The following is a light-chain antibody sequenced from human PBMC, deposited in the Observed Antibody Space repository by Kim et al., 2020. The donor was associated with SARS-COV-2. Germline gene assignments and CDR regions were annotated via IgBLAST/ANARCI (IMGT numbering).Light chain of an antibody. V-gene: IGLV2-8*01. J-gene: IGLJ1*01. CDR1: SSDVCGYNY. CDR3: VSYAGSNNFPYV. CDR2: EVT. Sequence: QSALTQPPSASGSPGQSVTISCTGTSSDVCGYNYVSWYQQHPGKAPKLMIYEVTKRPSGVPDRFSGSKSGNTASLTVSGLQAEDEADYYCVSYAGSNNFPYVFGTGTKVTVL.